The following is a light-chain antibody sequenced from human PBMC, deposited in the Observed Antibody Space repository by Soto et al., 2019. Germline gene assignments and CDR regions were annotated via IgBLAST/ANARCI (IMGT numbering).Light chain of an antibody. CDR2: AAS. Sequence: DIQMTQSPSSLSASVGDRVTITCRASQSISSYLNWYQQKPGTAPKLLIYAASSLPRGLPSRFSGRGAGTDFTLSISSLQPEDVATYYCQQSYSTPQTFGQGTKVDIK. J-gene: IGKJ1*01. CDR1: QSISSY. V-gene: IGKV1-39*01. CDR3: QQSYSTPQT.